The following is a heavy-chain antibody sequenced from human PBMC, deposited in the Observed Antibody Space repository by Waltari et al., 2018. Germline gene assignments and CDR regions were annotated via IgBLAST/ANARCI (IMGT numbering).Heavy chain of an antibody. Sequence: QVQLVQSGSELKKPGASVKVSCKASGYTFTSYAMNWVRQAPGQGLEWMGWINTNTGNPTYAQGFTGRFVFSLDTSVSTAYLQISSLKAEDTAVYYCAREGYCSGGSCYASGVGWFDPWGQGTLVTVSS. CDR2: INTNTGNP. J-gene: IGHJ5*02. V-gene: IGHV7-4-1*02. CDR3: AREGYCSGGSCYASGVGWFDP. CDR1: GYTFTSYA. D-gene: IGHD2-15*01.